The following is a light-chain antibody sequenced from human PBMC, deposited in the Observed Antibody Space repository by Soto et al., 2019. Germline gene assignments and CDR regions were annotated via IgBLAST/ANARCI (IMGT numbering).Light chain of an antibody. CDR3: QQSGSSLWT. CDR1: QSIGSDS. CDR2: DTS. Sequence: EIVLTQSPGTLSLSPGQRATLSCRASQSIGSDSLAWYQQKPGQAPRLLIYDTSTRATGIPDRFGGSGSGTAFTLTISRLEPEDFAVYSCQQSGSSLWTFGQGTKVEIK. J-gene: IGKJ1*01. V-gene: IGKV3-20*01.